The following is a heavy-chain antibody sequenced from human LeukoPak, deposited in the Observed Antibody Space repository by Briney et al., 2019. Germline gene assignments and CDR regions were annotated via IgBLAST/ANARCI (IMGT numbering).Heavy chain of an antibody. CDR2: ISGSGTYT. CDR1: GFTFSRYD. Sequence: GGSLRLSCAASGFTFSRYDMTWVRQAPGKGLEWVSAISGSGTYTYDADSVKGRFSISRDNSKNTLYLQMNDLRAEDTALYYCAKDWDSGSYFADYWGQGTLVAVSS. D-gene: IGHD1-26*01. J-gene: IGHJ4*02. V-gene: IGHV3-23*01. CDR3: AKDWDSGSYFADY.